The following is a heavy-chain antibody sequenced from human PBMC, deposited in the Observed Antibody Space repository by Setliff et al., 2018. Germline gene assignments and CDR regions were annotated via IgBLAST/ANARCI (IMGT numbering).Heavy chain of an antibody. CDR1: GYTFSNYW. Sequence: GESLKISCKGSGYTFSNYWVGWVRQMPGKGLEWMGVIYAGDSDTRYSPSFQGQVTISADESIDTAYLQWSSLKASDTAIYYCARQGDYDRVDPWGQGTLVTVSS. D-gene: IGHD4-17*01. V-gene: IGHV5-51*01. J-gene: IGHJ5*02. CDR2: IYAGDSDT. CDR3: ARQGDYDRVDP.